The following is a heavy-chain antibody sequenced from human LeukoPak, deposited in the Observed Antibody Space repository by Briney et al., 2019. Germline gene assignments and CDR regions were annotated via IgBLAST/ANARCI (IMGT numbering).Heavy chain of an antibody. Sequence: SETLSLTCTVSGGAISSGSYYWSWIRQPAGKGLEWIGRIYTSGSTNYNPSLKSRVTISVDTSKNQFSLKLSSVTAADTAVYYSARDRSKQWLSWYFDLWGRGTLVTVSS. V-gene: IGHV4-61*02. J-gene: IGHJ2*01. CDR3: ARDRSKQWLSWYFDL. CDR2: IYTSGST. CDR1: GGAISSGSYY. D-gene: IGHD6-19*01.